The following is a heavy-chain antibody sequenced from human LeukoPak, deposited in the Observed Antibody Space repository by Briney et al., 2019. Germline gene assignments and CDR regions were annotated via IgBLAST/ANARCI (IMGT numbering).Heavy chain of an antibody. J-gene: IGHJ4*02. CDR2: IIPTFGTA. D-gene: IGHD1-26*01. Sequence: SVKVSCKASGGTFSSYAISWVRQAPGQGLEWMGGIIPTFGTANYAQKFQGRVTITADESTSTAYMELSSLRSEDTAVYYCAGVLVGAIGNYFDYWGQGTLVTVSS. V-gene: IGHV1-69*13. CDR1: GGTFSSYA. CDR3: AGVLVGAIGNYFDY.